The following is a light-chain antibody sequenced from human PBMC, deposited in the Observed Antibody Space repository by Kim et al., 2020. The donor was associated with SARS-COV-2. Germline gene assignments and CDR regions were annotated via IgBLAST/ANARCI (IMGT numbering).Light chain of an antibody. V-gene: IGLV3-19*01. J-gene: IGLJ2*01. CDR3: NSRDSNYNVV. Sequence: LTQDPAVSVALGQTVRITCQGDSLRSYYSTWYQQKPGQAPIVVIYGKNNRPSGIPDRFSGSSSGNTASLTITGTQAGDGADYYCNSRDSNYNVVFGGG. CDR1: SLRSYY. CDR2: GKN.